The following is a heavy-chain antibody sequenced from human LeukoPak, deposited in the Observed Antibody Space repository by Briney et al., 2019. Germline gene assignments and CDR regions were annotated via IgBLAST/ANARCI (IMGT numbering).Heavy chain of an antibody. Sequence: ASVKVSCKASGYTFTSYDINWVRQATGQGLEWMGWMNPNSGDTGYAQKFQGRVTVTRNTSISTAYMELSSLRSEDTAVYYCVRASSGGHNWFDPWGQGTLVTVSS. V-gene: IGHV1-8*01. D-gene: IGHD3-10*01. CDR3: VRASSGGHNWFDP. J-gene: IGHJ5*02. CDR2: MNPNSGDT. CDR1: GYTFTSYD.